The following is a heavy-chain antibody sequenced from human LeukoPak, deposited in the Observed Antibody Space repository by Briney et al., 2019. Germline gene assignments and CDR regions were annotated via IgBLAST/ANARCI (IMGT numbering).Heavy chain of an antibody. CDR1: GYTFTNYY. D-gene: IGHD5-24*01. CDR3: ARIRDGYNDAYDI. J-gene: IGHJ3*02. Sequence: ASVKVSCKASGYTFTNYYIHWVRQAPGQGLEWMGLINPGGDNTDYAQNFQGRVTMTRDTSTSTVYMGLSSLRSEDTAVYYCARIRDGYNDAYDIWGRGTMVTVSS. CDR2: INPGGDNT. V-gene: IGHV1-46*01.